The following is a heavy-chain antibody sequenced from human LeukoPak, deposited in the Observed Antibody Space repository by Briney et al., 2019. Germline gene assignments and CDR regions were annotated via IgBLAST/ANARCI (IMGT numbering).Heavy chain of an antibody. V-gene: IGHV3-21*05. CDR2: ISSSSSYI. D-gene: IGHD1-26*01. J-gene: IGHJ4*02. CDR1: GFTFGPYT. CDR3: ARVIVGATGN. Sequence: GGSLRLSCAASGFTFGPYTMNWVRQAPGKGLEWVSYISSSSSYIYYADSVKGRFTISRDNAKNSLYLQMNSLRAEDTAVYYCARVIVGATGNWGQGTLVTVSS.